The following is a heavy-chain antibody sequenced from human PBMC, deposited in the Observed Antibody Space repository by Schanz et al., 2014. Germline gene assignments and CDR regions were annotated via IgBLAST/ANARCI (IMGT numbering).Heavy chain of an antibody. J-gene: IGHJ6*02. CDR2: IRSDGSNK. CDR3: AKDPYGMDV. Sequence: VQVVESGGGLVQPGGSLRLSCAASGFTFSFSGMQWVRQAPGKGLEWVAFIRSDGSNKYYADSVKGRFTISRDNSKNTLYLQMNSLRAEDTAVYYCAKDPYGMDVWGQGTTVTVSS. CDR1: GFTFSFSG. V-gene: IGHV3-30*02.